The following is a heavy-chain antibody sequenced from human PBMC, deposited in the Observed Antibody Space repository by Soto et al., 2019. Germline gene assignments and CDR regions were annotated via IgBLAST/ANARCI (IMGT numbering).Heavy chain of an antibody. D-gene: IGHD3-10*01. Sequence: PGGSLRLSCAASGFTFSGSAMHWVRQASGKGLEWVGRIRSKANSYATAYAASVKGRFTISRDDSKNTAYLQMNSLKTGDTAVYYCTRLWFGELASYYGMDVWGQGTTVTVS. CDR1: GFTFSGSA. CDR2: IRSKANSYAT. CDR3: TRLWFGELASYYGMDV. V-gene: IGHV3-73*01. J-gene: IGHJ6*02.